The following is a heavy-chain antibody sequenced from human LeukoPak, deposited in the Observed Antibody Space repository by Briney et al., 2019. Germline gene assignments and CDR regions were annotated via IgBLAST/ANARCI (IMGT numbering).Heavy chain of an antibody. V-gene: IGHV3-7*01. CDR2: IKQDGGEK. CDR3: ARDQKGDMITFGGVIVITPDY. D-gene: IGHD3-16*02. Sequence: GGSLRLSCAASGFTFSSYWMSWVRQAPGKGLEWVANIKQDGGEKYYVDSVKGRFTISRDNAKNSLYLQMNSLRAEDTAVYYCARDQKGDMITFGGVIVITPDYWGQGTLVTVSS. J-gene: IGHJ4*02. CDR1: GFTFSSYW.